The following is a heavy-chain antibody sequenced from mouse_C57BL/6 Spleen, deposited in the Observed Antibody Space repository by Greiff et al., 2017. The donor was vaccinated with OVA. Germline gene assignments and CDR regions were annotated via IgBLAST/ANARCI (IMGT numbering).Heavy chain of an antibody. CDR1: GYSFTDYN. Sequence: VHVKQSGPELVKPGASVKISCKASGYSFTDYNMNWVKQSNGKSLEWIGVINPNYGTTSYNQKFKGKATLTVDQSSSTAYMQLNSLTSEDSAVYYCARDPVYYGYDGTFPFGYWGQGTLVTVSA. D-gene: IGHD2-2*01. CDR2: INPNYGTT. J-gene: IGHJ3*01. V-gene: IGHV1-39*01. CDR3: ARDPVYYGYDGTFPFGY.